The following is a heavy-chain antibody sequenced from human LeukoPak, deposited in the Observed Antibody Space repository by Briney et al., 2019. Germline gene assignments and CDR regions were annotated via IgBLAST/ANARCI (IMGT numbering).Heavy chain of an antibody. CDR3: ARDAEYYYYGMDV. Sequence: SVKVSCKASGGTFSSYAISWVRQAPGQGLEWMGRIIPILGIANYAQKFQGRVTITADKSTSTAYMELSSLRSEDTAVYYCARDAEYYYYGMDVWGQGTTVTVSS. CDR2: IIPILGIA. V-gene: IGHV1-69*04. J-gene: IGHJ6*02. CDR1: GGTFSSYA.